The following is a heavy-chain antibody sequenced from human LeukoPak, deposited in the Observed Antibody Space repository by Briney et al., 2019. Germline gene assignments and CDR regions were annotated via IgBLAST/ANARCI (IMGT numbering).Heavy chain of an antibody. CDR1: GGSISSSSYY. Sequence: NPSETLSLTCTVSGGSISSSSYYWGWIRQPPGKGLEWIGSIYYSGSTYYNPSLKSRVTISVDTSKNQFSLKLSSVTAADTAVYYCARYLVAVADAFDIWGQGTMVTVSS. CDR3: ARYLVAVADAFDI. V-gene: IGHV4-39*01. J-gene: IGHJ3*02. D-gene: IGHD6-19*01. CDR2: IYYSGST.